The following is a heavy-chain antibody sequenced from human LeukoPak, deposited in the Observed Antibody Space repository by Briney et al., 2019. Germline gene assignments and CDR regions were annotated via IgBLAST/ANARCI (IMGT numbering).Heavy chain of an antibody. D-gene: IGHD1-1*01. J-gene: IGHJ4*02. Sequence: GGSLRLSCAASGFTFSSYAMHWVRQAPGKGLEWVGRIRSKANSYATAYAASVKGRFTISRDDSKNTAYLQMNSLKTEDTAVYYCTMTTTGYWGQGTLVTVSS. CDR1: GFTFSSYA. CDR2: IRSKANSYAT. CDR3: TMTTTGY. V-gene: IGHV3-73*01.